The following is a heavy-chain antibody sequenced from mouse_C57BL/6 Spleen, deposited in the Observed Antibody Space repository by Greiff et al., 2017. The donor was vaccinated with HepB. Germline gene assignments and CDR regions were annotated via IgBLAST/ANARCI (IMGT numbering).Heavy chain of an antibody. CDR1: GFTFSDYG. CDR2: ISNLAYSI. CDR3: ARRGGGYYFDY. J-gene: IGHJ2*01. V-gene: IGHV5-15*01. Sequence: EVKLMESGGGLVQPGGSLKLSCAASGFTFSDYGMAWVRQAPRKGPEWVAFISNLAYSIYYADTVTGRFTISRENAKNTLYLEMSSLRSEDTAMYYCARRGGGYYFDYWGQGTTLTVSS. D-gene: IGHD1-1*02.